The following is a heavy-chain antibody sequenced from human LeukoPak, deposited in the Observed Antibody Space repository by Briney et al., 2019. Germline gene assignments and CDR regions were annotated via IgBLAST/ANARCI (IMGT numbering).Heavy chain of an antibody. CDR2: INPNSGGT. V-gene: IGHV1-2*04. CDR3: AKPFGVAAATRAFDI. D-gene: IGHD2-15*01. J-gene: IGHJ3*02. CDR1: GYTFTGCY. Sequence: GASVKVSCKASGYTFTGCYMHWVRQAPGQGLEWMGWINPNSGGTNYAQKFQGWVTMTRDTSISTAYMELSRLRSDDTAVYFCAKPFGVAAATRAFDIWGQGTMVTVSS.